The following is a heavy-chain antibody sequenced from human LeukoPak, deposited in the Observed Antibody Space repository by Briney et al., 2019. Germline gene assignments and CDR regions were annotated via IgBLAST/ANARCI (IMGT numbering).Heavy chain of an antibody. J-gene: IGHJ4*02. CDR1: GLTFDDYA. D-gene: IGHD4-23*01. Sequence: PGGSLRLSCAASGLTFDDYAMRWVRQAPGKGLEWVSGISWNSGSIGYADSVKGRFTISRDNAKNSLYLQMNSLRAEDTALYYCAKEGAVGPPFLDYWGQGTLVTVSS. CDR3: AKEGAVGPPFLDY. V-gene: IGHV3-9*01. CDR2: ISWNSGSI.